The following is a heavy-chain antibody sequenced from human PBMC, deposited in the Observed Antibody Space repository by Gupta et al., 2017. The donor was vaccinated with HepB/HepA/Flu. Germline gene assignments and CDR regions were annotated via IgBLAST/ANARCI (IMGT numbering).Heavy chain of an antibody. CDR1: GLPFDAYT. J-gene: IGHJ6*03. D-gene: IGHD2-2*01. V-gene: IGHV3-43*01. Sequence: EVQLVESGGVVVQPGGSLRLSCAASGLPFDAYTMHWVRQAPGKGLEWVSLISWDGGSTYYADSVKGRFTISRDNSKNSLYLQMNSLRTEDTALYYCAKGVYCSSTSCYSYYMDVWGKGTTVTVSS. CDR3: AKGVYCSSTSCYSYYMDV. CDR2: ISWDGGST.